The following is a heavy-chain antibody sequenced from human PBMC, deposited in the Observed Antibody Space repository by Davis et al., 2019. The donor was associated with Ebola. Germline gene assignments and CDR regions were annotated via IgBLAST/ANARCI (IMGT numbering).Heavy chain of an antibody. Sequence: MPSETLSLTCAVSGASVSSGAYYWSWIRQPPGKGLEWIGSLYYSGFTNYSPSLKSRVTTSIDTSKNEFSLKLSSVTAADTAVYYCARRGYYYDSSGYHTGGFDYWGQGTLVTVSS. V-gene: IGHV4-61*08. D-gene: IGHD3-22*01. CDR3: ARRGYYYDSSGYHTGGFDY. J-gene: IGHJ4*02. CDR1: GASVSSGAYY. CDR2: LYYSGFT.